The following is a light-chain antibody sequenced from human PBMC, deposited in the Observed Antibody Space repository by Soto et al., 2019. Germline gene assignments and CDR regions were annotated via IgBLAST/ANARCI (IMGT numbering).Light chain of an antibody. Sequence: IKLTQSPSSLSASVGDRGTMTCRASQSISSYLNWYQQKPGKAPKLLIYAASSLQSGVPSRFSGSGSGTDFTLTISSLQPEDFATYYCQQSYSTPRKCGQGTKWIS. CDR1: QSISSY. CDR2: AAS. V-gene: IGKV1-39*01. CDR3: QQSYSTPRK. J-gene: IGKJ1*01.